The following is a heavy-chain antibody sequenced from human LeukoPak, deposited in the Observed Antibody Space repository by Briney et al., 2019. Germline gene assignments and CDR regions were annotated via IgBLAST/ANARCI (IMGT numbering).Heavy chain of an antibody. Sequence: GGSLRLSCAASGFTFSSYSMNWVRQAPGKGLEWVSSISSSSSYIYYADSVKGRFTISRDNAKNSLYLRMNSLRAEDTAVYYCAREETGTTHFDIWGQGTMVTVSS. CDR1: GFTFSSYS. CDR2: ISSSSSYI. V-gene: IGHV3-21*01. CDR3: AREETGTTHFDI. J-gene: IGHJ3*02. D-gene: IGHD1-1*01.